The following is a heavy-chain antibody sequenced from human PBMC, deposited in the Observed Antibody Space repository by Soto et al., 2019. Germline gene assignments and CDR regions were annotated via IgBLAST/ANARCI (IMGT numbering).Heavy chain of an antibody. CDR2: ISGYNGTT. J-gene: IGHJ6*02. CDR1: GYTFTRYG. V-gene: IGHV1-18*01. CDR3: ASNYLYYYGSGNTNYYGMDV. Sequence: QVRLVQSGAEVKKPGASVKVSCKASGYTFTRYGISWVRQAPGQGLEWMGWISGYNGTTNYAQKLQGRVTMTTDTSTSTAYMELRSLRSDDTAVYYCASNYLYYYGSGNTNYYGMDVWGQGTTVTVSS. D-gene: IGHD3-10*01.